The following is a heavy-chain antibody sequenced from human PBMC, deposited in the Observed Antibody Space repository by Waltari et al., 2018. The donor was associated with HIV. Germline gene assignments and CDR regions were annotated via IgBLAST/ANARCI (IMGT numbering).Heavy chain of an antibody. D-gene: IGHD6-19*01. J-gene: IGHJ3*02. Sequence: QVQLVQSGAEVKKPGASVQVPCKASGYTFTSYDINWVRQATGQGLEWMGWMNPNSANTGYAQKFQGRVTMARNTSISTAYMELSSLRSEDTAVYYCARRGGQWLEGKWAFDIWGQGTMVTVSS. CDR2: MNPNSANT. CDR1: GYTFTSYD. CDR3: ARRGGQWLEGKWAFDI. V-gene: IGHV1-8*01.